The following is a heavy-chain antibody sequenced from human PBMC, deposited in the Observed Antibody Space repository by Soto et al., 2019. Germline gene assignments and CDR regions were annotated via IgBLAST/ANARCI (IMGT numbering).Heavy chain of an antibody. V-gene: IGHV5-51*01. CDR3: AKGYSSSWYGYYYYGMDV. D-gene: IGHD6-13*01. CDR1: GYTFTNYW. J-gene: IGHJ6*02. CDR2: IYPGDSDT. Sequence: GESLKISCKGSGYTFTNYWIVWVRQIPGKGLEWMGIIYPGDSDTRYSPSFQGQVTMTRNTSISTAYMELSSLRSEDTAVYYCAKGYSSSWYGYYYYGMDVWGQGTTVTVSS.